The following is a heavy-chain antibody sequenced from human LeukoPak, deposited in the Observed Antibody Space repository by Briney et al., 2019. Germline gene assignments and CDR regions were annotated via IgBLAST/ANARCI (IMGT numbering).Heavy chain of an antibody. CDR1: GYTLTELS. Sequence: GASVKVSCKVSGYTLTELSMHWVRQAPGKGLEWMGGFDPEDGETIYAQKFQGRVTMTEDTSTDTAYMELSSLRSEDTAVYYCATVLYCGGDCSDHYWGQGTLVTVSS. D-gene: IGHD2-21*02. CDR3: ATVLYCGGDCSDHY. V-gene: IGHV1-24*01. J-gene: IGHJ4*02. CDR2: FDPEDGET.